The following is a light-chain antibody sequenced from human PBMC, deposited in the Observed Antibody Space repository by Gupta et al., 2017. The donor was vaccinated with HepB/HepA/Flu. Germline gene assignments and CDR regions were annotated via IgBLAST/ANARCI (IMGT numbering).Light chain of an antibody. J-gene: IGKJ1*01. CDR2: WAS. Sequence: DIVMTQSPDPLAVSLGERATINCKSSQSVLYSSNNKDYVVWYQQKPGQPPKLLIYWASTRESGVPDRFTGSGSGTDFSLTISNLQAEDVAVYYCQQYYTTPRTFGQGTKVEIK. CDR1: QSVLYSSNNKDY. CDR3: QQYYTTPRT. V-gene: IGKV4-1*01.